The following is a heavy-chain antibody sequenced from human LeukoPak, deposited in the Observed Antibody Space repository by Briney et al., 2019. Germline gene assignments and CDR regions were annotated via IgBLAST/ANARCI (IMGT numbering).Heavy chain of an antibody. Sequence: ASVKVSCKASGYTFTNYYITWVRQAPGQGLEWMGWISAYNGYTNYAQKLQGRVTMTTDTSTSTAYMELRSLRSDDTAVYYCARMGSTTGYYYYYYMDVWGKGTTVTVSS. J-gene: IGHJ6*03. CDR2: ISAYNGYT. V-gene: IGHV1-18*01. D-gene: IGHD1-1*01. CDR3: ARMGSTTGYYYYYYMDV. CDR1: GYTFTNYY.